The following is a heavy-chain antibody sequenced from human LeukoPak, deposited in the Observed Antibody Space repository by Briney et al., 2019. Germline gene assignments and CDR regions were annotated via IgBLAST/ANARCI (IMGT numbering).Heavy chain of an antibody. Sequence: PSETLSLTCAVYGGSFSGYYWSWIRQPPGKGLEWIGEINHSGSTNYNPSLKSRVTISVDTSKNQFSLKLSSVTVADTAVYYCASPLGYCSSTSCYGTTYYYGMDVWGKGTTVTVSS. V-gene: IGHV4-34*01. CDR1: GGSFSGYY. CDR3: ASPLGYCSSTSCYGTTYYYGMDV. J-gene: IGHJ6*04. CDR2: INHSGST. D-gene: IGHD2-2*01.